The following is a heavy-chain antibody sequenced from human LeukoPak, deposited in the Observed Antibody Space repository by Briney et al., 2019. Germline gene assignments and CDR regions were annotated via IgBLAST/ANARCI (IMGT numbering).Heavy chain of an antibody. V-gene: IGHV2-70*11. J-gene: IGHJ4*02. CDR3: ARRYCSGGSCYSEYDYFDY. Sequence: RESGPALVKHTQTLTLTCTFSGFSLSTSGMCVSWIRQPPGKALEWLARIDWDDDKYYSTSLKTRLTISKDTSKNQVVLTMTNIDPVDTATYYCARRYCSGGSCYSEYDYFDYWGQGTLVTVSS. CDR1: GFSLSTSGMC. D-gene: IGHD2-15*01. CDR2: IDWDDDK.